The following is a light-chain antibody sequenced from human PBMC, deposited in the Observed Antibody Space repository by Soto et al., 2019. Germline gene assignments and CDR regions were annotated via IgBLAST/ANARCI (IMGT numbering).Light chain of an antibody. CDR2: AAS. CDR3: QQATISQLT. CDR1: QGISGW. Sequence: DIQMTQSPSSVSESVGDRVTITCRASQGISGWLAWYQQKPGKAPKLLIYAASTLETGVPSRFSGGRSGTDFSLTINNLQPEEFATYYCQQATISQLTFGGGTKVEIK. V-gene: IGKV1-12*01. J-gene: IGKJ4*01.